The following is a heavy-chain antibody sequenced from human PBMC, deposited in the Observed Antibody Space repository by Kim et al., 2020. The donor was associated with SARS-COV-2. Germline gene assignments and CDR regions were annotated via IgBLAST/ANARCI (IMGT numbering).Heavy chain of an antibody. D-gene: IGHD3-22*01. Sequence: PHLKSRVTSTADTSKAHFSLKLSSGSAADTAVYYCARGYDSSGYYDIWGQGILVTVSS. V-gene: IGHV4-31*02. J-gene: IGHJ4*02. CDR3: ARGYDSSGYYDI.